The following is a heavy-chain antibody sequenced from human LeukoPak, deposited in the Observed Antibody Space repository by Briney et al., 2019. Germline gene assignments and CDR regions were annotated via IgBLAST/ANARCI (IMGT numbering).Heavy chain of an antibody. CDR1: GYTFTSYY. CDR2: INPSGGST. CDR3: AREWPSLVKGGSEPIHPLPTLDY. J-gene: IGHJ4*02. D-gene: IGHD3-16*01. V-gene: IGHV1-46*01. Sequence: ASVKVSCKASGYTFTSYYMHWVRQAPGQGLEWMGIINPSGGSTSYAQKFQGRVTMTRDTSTSTVYMELSSLRSEDTAVYYCAREWPSLVKGGSEPIHPLPTLDYWGQGTLVTVSS.